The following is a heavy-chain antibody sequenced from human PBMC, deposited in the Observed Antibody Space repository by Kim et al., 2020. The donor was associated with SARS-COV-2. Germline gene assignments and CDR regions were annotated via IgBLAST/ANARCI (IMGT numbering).Heavy chain of an antibody. V-gene: IGHV3-9*01. J-gene: IGHJ4*02. CDR1: GFTFDDYA. CDR2: ISWNSGSI. D-gene: IGHD1-20*01. Sequence: GGSLRLSCAASGFTFDDYAMHWVRQAPGKGLEWVSGISWNSGSIGYADSVKGRFTISRDNAKNSLYLQMNSLRAEDTALYYCAKDKGYNWNYIYYWGQGT. CDR3: AKDKGYNWNYIYY.